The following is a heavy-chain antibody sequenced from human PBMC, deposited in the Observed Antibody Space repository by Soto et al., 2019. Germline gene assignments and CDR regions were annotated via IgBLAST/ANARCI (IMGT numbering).Heavy chain of an antibody. CDR2: INPNSGGT. CDR3: ARDRSYSGYIYYYGMDV. V-gene: IGHV1-2*04. D-gene: IGHD5-12*01. CDR1: GYTFTGYY. Sequence: RASVKVSCKASGYTFTGYYMHWVRQAPGQGLEWMGWINPNSGGTNYAQKFQGWVTMTRDTSISTAYMELSRLRSDDTAVYYCARDRSYSGYIYYYGMDVWGQGTTVTV. J-gene: IGHJ6*02.